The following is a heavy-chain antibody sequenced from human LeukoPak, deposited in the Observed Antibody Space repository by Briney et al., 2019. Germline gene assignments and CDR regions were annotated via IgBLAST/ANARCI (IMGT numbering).Heavy chain of an antibody. CDR2: ISYDGTNK. J-gene: IGHJ3*02. CDR3: AKEPTGGFDI. D-gene: IGHD2-8*02. CDR1: GFTFSSYG. Sequence: GRSLRLSCAASGFTFSSYGMQWVRQAPGKWLEWVALISYDGTNKYYADSVKGRFTISSDNSKNTLYLQMNSLRPEDTALYYCAKEPTGGFDIWGQGTMVTVSS. V-gene: IGHV3-30*18.